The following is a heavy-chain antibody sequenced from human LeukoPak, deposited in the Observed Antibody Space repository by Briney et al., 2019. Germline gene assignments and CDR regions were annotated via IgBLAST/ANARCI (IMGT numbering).Heavy chain of an antibody. J-gene: IGHJ4*02. Sequence: GGSLRLSCAAAGFTFSSYAMSWVRQAPGKGLEGVSAIRGSGGSTYYADSVKGRFTISRDTFKNTLDLEMERLRAEETAVKYFGTDLAPGYWGPGTLVTVSS. CDR2: IRGSGGST. CDR3: GTDLAPGY. D-gene: IGHD2-15*01. V-gene: IGHV3-23*01. CDR1: GFTFSSYA.